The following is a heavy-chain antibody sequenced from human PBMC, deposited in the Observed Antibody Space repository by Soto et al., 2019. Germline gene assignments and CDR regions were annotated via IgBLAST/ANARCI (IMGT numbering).Heavy chain of an antibody. CDR2: IYYSGST. J-gene: IGHJ6*02. CDR1: GGSISTYY. Sequence: PSETLSLTCTVSGGSISTYYWSWIRQPPGKGLEWIGYIYYSGSTSYNPSLKSRVTISVDTSKNQFSLKLRSVTAADTAVYYCATDRSSGWDQGYGMDVWGQGTTVTVYS. D-gene: IGHD6-19*01. V-gene: IGHV4-59*01. CDR3: ATDRSSGWDQGYGMDV.